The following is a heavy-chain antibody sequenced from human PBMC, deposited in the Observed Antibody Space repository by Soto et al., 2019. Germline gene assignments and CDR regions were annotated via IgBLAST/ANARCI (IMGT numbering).Heavy chain of an antibody. CDR1: GFTFSGSA. J-gene: IGHJ6*02. V-gene: IGHV3-73*01. Sequence: GGSLRLSCAASGFTFSGSAMHWVRQASGKGLEWVGRIRSKANSCATAYAASVKGRFTISRDDSKNTAYLQMNSLKTEDTAVYYCTRLSPVVRYGMDVWGQGTTVTVSS. D-gene: IGHD2-21*01. CDR2: IRSKANSCAT. CDR3: TRLSPVVRYGMDV.